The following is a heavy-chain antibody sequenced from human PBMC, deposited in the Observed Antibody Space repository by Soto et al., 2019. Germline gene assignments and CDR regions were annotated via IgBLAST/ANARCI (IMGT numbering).Heavy chain of an antibody. CDR3: TTDVSDFWSGQSPYYYYGMDV. CDR2: IKSKTDGGTT. D-gene: IGHD3-3*01. Sequence: SLRLSCTASGFTFSDHYMSWIRQAPGEGLEWVGRIKSKTDGGTTDYAAPVKGRFTISRDDSKNTLYLQMNSLKTEDTAVYYCTTDVSDFWSGQSPYYYYGMDVWGQGTTVTVSS. V-gene: IGHV3-15*01. CDR1: GFTFSDHY. J-gene: IGHJ6*02.